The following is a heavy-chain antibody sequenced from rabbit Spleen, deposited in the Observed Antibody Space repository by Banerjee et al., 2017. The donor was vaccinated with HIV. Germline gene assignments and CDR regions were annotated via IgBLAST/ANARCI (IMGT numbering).Heavy chain of an antibody. CDR2: IDFRSGST. CDR3: VRDPVNSNSVGYCDL. Sequence: LEESGGGLVKPEGSLTLTCKASGVSLNDKDVMCWVRQAPGKGLEWIACIDFRSGSTWYASWAKGRFTISKTSSTTVDLKMTSLTAADTATYFCVRDPVNSNSVGYCDLWGPGTLVTVS. CDR1: GVSLNDKDV. D-gene: IGHD1-1*01. J-gene: IGHJ4*01. V-gene: IGHV1S45*01.